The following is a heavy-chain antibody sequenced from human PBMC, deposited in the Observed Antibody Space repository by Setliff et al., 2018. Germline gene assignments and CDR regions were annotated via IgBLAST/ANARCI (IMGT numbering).Heavy chain of an antibody. CDR2: VYCGDSDT. CDR1: GYIFTTHW. Sequence: GESLKISCQASGYIFTTHWIGWVRQMPGKGLEWMGVVYCGDSDTRYSPSFQGQVTMSADKSIRSAYLQWSSLKASDTAMYYCARLGYSDAFDIWGQGTMVTVSS. V-gene: IGHV5-51*01. CDR3: ARLGYSDAFDI. D-gene: IGHD5-18*01. J-gene: IGHJ3*02.